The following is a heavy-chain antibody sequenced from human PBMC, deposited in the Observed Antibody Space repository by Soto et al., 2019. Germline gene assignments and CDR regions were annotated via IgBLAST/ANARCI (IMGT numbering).Heavy chain of an antibody. CDR2: ISGSGGST. V-gene: IGHV3-23*01. Sequence: GGSLRLSCAASGFTFSSYAMSWVRQAPGKGLEWVSAISGSGGSTYYADSVKGRFTISRDNSKNTLYLQMNSLRAEDTAVYYCAKRYYDFWSGYPEPYFDYWGQGTLVTVSS. CDR1: GFTFSSYA. D-gene: IGHD3-3*01. J-gene: IGHJ4*02. CDR3: AKRYYDFWSGYPEPYFDY.